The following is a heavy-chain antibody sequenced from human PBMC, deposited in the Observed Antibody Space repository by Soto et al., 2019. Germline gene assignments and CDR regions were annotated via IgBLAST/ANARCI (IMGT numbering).Heavy chain of an antibody. D-gene: IGHD3-16*01. CDR2: ISGSGGNT. CDR1: GFTFGSYA. V-gene: IGHV3-23*01. Sequence: EVQLLESGGGLVQPGGSLRLSCAASGFTFGSYAMSWVRQAPGKGLEWVSAISGSGGNTYYPDSVKGRFTISRDNSKNTLYLQMNSLRAEDTAVYYCARGRIMVHDAFDIWGQGTMVTVSS. CDR3: ARGRIMVHDAFDI. J-gene: IGHJ3*02.